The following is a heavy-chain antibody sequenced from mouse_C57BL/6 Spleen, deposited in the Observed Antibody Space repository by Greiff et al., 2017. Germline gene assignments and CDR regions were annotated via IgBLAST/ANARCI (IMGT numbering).Heavy chain of an antibody. CDR1: GFTFSDYG. D-gene: IGHD4-1*01. Sequence: EVTLVESGGGLVKPGGSLKLSCAASGFTFSDYGMHWVRQAPEKGLEWVAYISSGSSTIYYADTVKGRFTIARDNAKNTLCLQMTSLRSEDTAMYDCARVWDKDYYDMDYWGQGTSVTVSS. V-gene: IGHV5-17*01. CDR2: ISSGSSTI. CDR3: ARVWDKDYYDMDY. J-gene: IGHJ4*01.